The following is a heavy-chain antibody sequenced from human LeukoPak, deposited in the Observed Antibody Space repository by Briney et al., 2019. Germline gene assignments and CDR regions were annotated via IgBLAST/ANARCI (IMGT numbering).Heavy chain of an antibody. J-gene: IGHJ4*02. CDR2: ISSSSSDT. D-gene: IGHD5-24*01. V-gene: IGHV3-11*05. CDR3: ARGHTILTH. CDR1: GFTFSDSS. Sequence: GGSLRLSCAASGFTFSDSSMSWIRQAPGKGLEWVSYISSSSSDTNYADSVKGRFTISRDNAKSSLYPQMSSLRAEDTAVYYCARGHTILTHWGQGTLVTVSS.